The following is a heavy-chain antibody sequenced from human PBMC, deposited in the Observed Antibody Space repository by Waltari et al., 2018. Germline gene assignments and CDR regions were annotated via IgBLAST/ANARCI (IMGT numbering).Heavy chain of an antibody. CDR1: GFTLSGYG. D-gene: IGHD3-3*01. V-gene: IGHV3-33*01. J-gene: IGHJ6*02. CDR2: TCYDGSNK. CDR3: ARERVSGPPHSGYYGMDV. Sequence: QVQLVESGGGVVQHGRSLRLSCAAYGFTLSGYGMNWVRQAPGKGLGWVVLTCYDGSNKYYVDSVKGRFTISGDNSKNTLYLQMNSLRAEDTAVYYCARERVSGPPHSGYYGMDVWGQGTTVTVSS.